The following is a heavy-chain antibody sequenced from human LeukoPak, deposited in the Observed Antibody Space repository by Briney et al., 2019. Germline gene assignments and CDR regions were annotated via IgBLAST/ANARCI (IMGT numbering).Heavy chain of an antibody. D-gene: IGHD3-3*01. Sequence: GGSLRLSCAASGFTFSDYYMSWVRQAPGKGLEWIGEIYHSGSTNYNPSLKSRVTISADKSISTAYLQWSSLKASDTAMYYCARREVTALGFYCFDSSGHGTLVTVSS. CDR3: ARREVTALGFYCFDS. CDR1: GFTFSDYY. CDR2: IYHSGSTN. J-gene: IGHJ4*01. V-gene: IGHV3-11*01.